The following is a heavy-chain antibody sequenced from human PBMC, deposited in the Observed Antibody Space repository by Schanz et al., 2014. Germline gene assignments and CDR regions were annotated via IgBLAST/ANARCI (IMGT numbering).Heavy chain of an antibody. CDR3: ATDYSGGGCHI. D-gene: IGHD6-19*01. Sequence: EVQLVESGGGLVQPGGSLRLSCAASGFTFSIHYMSWVRQAPGKGLEWVAKIKPDGSKKLYVDSVRGRFAVSRDNVKNLLYLQMNSLRAEDTALYFCATDYSGGGCHIWGQGTMVTVSS. V-gene: IGHV3-7*04. J-gene: IGHJ3*02. CDR2: IKPDGSKK. CDR1: GFTFSIHY.